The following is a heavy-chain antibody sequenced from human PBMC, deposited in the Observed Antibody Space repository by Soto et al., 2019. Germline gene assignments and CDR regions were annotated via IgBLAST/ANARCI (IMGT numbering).Heavy chain of an antibody. CDR3: ARVRRQQLSLWYFDL. V-gene: IGHV1-69*01. CDR2: IIPIFCTA. CDR1: GGTFSSYA. J-gene: IGHJ2*01. Sequence: QVQLVQSGAEVKKPGSSVKVSCKASGGTFSSYAISWVRQAPGQGLEWMGGIIPIFCTANYAQKFQGRVTITADESTSTAYMELSSLRSEDTAVYYCARVRRQQLSLWYFDLWGRGTLVTVSS. D-gene: IGHD6-13*01.